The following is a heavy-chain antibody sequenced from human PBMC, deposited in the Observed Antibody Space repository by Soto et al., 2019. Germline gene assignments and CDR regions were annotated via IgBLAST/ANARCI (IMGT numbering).Heavy chain of an antibody. V-gene: IGHV3-33*01. CDR1: GFTFSSYG. D-gene: IGHD2-15*01. Sequence: SLRLSCAASGFTFSSYGMHWVRQAPGKGLEWVAVIWYDGSNKYYADSVKGRFTISRDNSKNTLFLQMNSLRAEDTAVYYCARDLSYCSGGSCLAFDYWGQGTLVTVYS. CDR2: IWYDGSNK. J-gene: IGHJ4*02. CDR3: ARDLSYCSGGSCLAFDY.